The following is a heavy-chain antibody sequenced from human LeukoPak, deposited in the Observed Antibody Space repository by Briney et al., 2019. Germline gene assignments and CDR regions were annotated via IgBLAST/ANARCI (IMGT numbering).Heavy chain of an antibody. CDR2: IYYSGST. V-gene: IGHV4-31*03. CDR3: ARVVGTTWFYYTMDG. Sequence: SETLSLTCTVSGGSISSGGYYWSWIRQHPGKGLEWIGYIYYSGSTYYNPSLESRVTISVDTSQNQFSLKLSSVTAADTAVYYCARVVGTTWFYYTMDGWGQGTTVTVSS. CDR1: GGSISSGGYY. D-gene: IGHD1-7*01. J-gene: IGHJ6*02.